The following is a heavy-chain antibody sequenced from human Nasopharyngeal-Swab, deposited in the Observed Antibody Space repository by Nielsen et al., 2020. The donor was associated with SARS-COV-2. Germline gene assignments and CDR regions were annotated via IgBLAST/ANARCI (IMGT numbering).Heavy chain of an antibody. CDR1: GGTFSSYG. J-gene: IGHJ6*03. CDR3: ARGGWLRRDYYYVYYYMDV. Sequence: SVKVSCKTSGGTFSSYGISWVRQAPAEGLVWMGGIIPVLPITRYAQKFRDSVTITADTSTSTAYMELSSLRSEDTATYYCARGGWLRRDYYYVYYYMDVWGKGTTVTVSS. CDR2: IIPVLPIT. V-gene: IGHV1-69*10. D-gene: IGHD5-24*01.